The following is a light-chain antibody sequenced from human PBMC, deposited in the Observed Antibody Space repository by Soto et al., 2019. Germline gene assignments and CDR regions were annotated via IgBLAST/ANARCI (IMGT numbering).Light chain of an antibody. CDR2: WAS. J-gene: IGKJ1*01. Sequence: DIVMTQSPDSLAVSLGERATINCKSSQSVLYSSNNNNYLAWYQQKPGQPPKLLIYWASTRESGVPDRFSGGGSGTDFTLTISSLQAEDVAVYYCQQYYSTPQTFGQGTKVEIK. CDR3: QQYYSTPQT. V-gene: IGKV4-1*01. CDR1: QSVLYSSNNNNY.